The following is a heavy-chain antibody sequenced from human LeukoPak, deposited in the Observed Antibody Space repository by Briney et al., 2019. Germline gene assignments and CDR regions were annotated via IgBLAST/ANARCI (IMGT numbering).Heavy chain of an antibody. J-gene: IGHJ4*02. CDR3: ARGYDSSGPRYYFDY. V-gene: IGHV1-24*01. CDR1: GYTLTELS. Sequence: GASVKVSCKVSGYTLTELSMHWVRQAPGKGLEWMGGFDPEDGETIYAQKFRGRVTMTEDTSTDTAYMELSSLRSEDTAVYYCARGYDSSGPRYYFDYWGQGTLVTVSS. D-gene: IGHD3-22*01. CDR2: FDPEDGET.